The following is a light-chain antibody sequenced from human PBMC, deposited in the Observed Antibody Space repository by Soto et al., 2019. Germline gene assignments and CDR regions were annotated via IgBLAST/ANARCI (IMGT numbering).Light chain of an antibody. CDR1: NIGSKS. Sequence: SYELTQSPSVSVAPGKTARMTCGGNNIGSKSVHWYQRKPGQAPVLVIFYDSDRPSGIPERFSGSNSGNTATLTISRVEAGDEADYYCQVCDSANAHPVFGGGTKLTVL. CDR3: QVCDSANAHPV. J-gene: IGLJ3*02. V-gene: IGLV3-21*04. CDR2: YDS.